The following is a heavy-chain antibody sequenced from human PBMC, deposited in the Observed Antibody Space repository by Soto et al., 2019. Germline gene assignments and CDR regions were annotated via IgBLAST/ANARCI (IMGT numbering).Heavy chain of an antibody. Sequence: PSEPLSLTCAVYGGSFSGFYGRCIRQPTGKGLEWIGEINHSGSTNYNPSLKSRVTISVDTSKNQFSLKLSSLTAADTVVFYCARPDGLRSDERGLAFWGQGTLVTV. J-gene: IGHJ4*02. CDR3: ARPDGLRSDERGLAF. CDR1: GGSFSGFY. CDR2: INHSGST. V-gene: IGHV4-34*01.